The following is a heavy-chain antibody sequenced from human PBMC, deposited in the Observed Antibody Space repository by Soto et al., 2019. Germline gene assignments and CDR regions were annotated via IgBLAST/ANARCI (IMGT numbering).Heavy chain of an antibody. D-gene: IGHD3-22*01. CDR3: ARGADYDSSGYYYSWFDP. V-gene: IGHV1-69*12. J-gene: IGHJ5*02. CDR2: IIPIFGTA. CDR1: GGTFSSYA. Sequence: QVQLVQSGAEVKKPGSSVKVSCKASGGTFSSYAISWVRQAPGQGLEWMGGIIPIFGTANYAQKFQGRVTIPADXXTXTXXMELSSLRSEDTAVYYCARGADYDSSGYYYSWFDPWGQGTLVTVSS.